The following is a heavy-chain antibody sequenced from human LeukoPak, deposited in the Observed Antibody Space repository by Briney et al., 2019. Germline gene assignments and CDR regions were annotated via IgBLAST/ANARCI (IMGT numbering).Heavy chain of an antibody. CDR1: GFTFSSYE. V-gene: IGHV3-48*03. Sequence: TGGSLRLSCAASGFTFSSYEMNWVRQAPGKGLEWVSYISSSGSTIYYADSVKGRFTISRDNAKNSLYLQMNSLRAEDTAVYCCARAYDFWSGYHYWGQGTLVTVSS. CDR3: ARAYDFWSGYHY. D-gene: IGHD3-3*01. CDR2: ISSSGSTI. J-gene: IGHJ4*02.